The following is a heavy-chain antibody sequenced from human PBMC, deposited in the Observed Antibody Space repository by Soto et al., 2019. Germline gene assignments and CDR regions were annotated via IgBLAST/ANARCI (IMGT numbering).Heavy chain of an antibody. CDR1: VFTFSSYC. CDR2: ISSDGSNK. CDR3: AKAYYDILTGYFHFDY. V-gene: IGHV3-30*18. D-gene: IGHD3-9*01. J-gene: IGHJ4*02. Sequence: PGGSLRFSCAASVFTFSSYCMHWVRQGPGKGLEWVAVISSDGSNKYYADSVKGRFTISGDNSKSTLYLQMKSLRAEHTAVYYCAKAYYDILTGYFHFDYWGKGT.